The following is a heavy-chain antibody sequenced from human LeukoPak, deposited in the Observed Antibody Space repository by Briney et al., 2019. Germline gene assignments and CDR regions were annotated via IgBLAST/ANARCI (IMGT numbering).Heavy chain of an antibody. Sequence: GGSLRLSCAASGFTCNSYGMHWVRQAPGKGLEWVAFIRYDGSNKYYADSVKGRFTISRDNSKNTLYLQMNSLRAEDTAVYYCAKDPDPVVPPAMRWFDPWGQGTLVTVSS. CDR3: AKDPDPVVPPAMRWFDP. J-gene: IGHJ5*02. D-gene: IGHD2-2*01. V-gene: IGHV3-30*02. CDR1: GFTCNSYG. CDR2: IRYDGSNK.